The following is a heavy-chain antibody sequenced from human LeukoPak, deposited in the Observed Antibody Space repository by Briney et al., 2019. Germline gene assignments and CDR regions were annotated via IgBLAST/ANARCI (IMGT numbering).Heavy chain of an antibody. CDR3: ARDYRIYYYGSGSLDY. Sequence: GGSLRLSCAASGFTFSSYGMHWVRQAPGKGLEWVAVIWYDGSNKYYADSVKGRFTISRDNSKNTLYLQMNSLRAEDTAVYYCARDYRIYYYGSGSLDYWGQGTLVTVSS. J-gene: IGHJ4*02. CDR1: GFTFSSYG. CDR2: IWYDGSNK. V-gene: IGHV3-33*01. D-gene: IGHD3-10*01.